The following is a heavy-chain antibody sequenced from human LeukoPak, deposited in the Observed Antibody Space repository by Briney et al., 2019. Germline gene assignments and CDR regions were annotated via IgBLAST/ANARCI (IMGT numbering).Heavy chain of an antibody. Sequence: SVKVSCKASGGTFSSYAISWVRQAPGQGLEWMGGIIPIFGTANYAQKFQGRVTMTRDTSTSTVYMELSSLRSEDTAVYYCGRAGIADAFDYLGQGTLVTVSS. V-gene: IGHV1-69*05. CDR3: GRAGIADAFDY. CDR1: GGTFSSYA. CDR2: IIPIFGTA. J-gene: IGHJ4*02. D-gene: IGHD6-13*01.